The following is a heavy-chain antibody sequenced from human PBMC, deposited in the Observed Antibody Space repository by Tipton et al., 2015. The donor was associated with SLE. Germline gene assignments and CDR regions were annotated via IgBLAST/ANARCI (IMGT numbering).Heavy chain of an antibody. CDR1: GGSISSGSYY. CDR3: ARDTLLGNYNWFDP. Sequence: TLSLTCTVSGGSISSGSYYWNWIRQPAGKGLEWIGRIYTSGSTNYNPSLKSRVTISVDTSKNQFSLKLSSVTAADTAVYYCARDTLLGNYNWFDPWGQGTLVTVSS. J-gene: IGHJ5*02. V-gene: IGHV4-61*02. CDR2: IYTSGST. D-gene: IGHD7-27*01.